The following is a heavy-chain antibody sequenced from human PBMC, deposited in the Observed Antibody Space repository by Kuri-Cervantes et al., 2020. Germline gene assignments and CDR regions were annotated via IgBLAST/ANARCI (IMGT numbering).Heavy chain of an antibody. CDR3: ARGRWELLYYGMDV. J-gene: IGHJ6*02. CDR1: GFTFTSYW. CDR2: INSDGSTT. V-gene: IGHV3-74*01. D-gene: IGHD1-26*01. Sequence: GESLKISCEASGFTFTSYWMHWVRQAPGKGLVWVSRINSDGSTTNYADSVKGRFTITRDNAKNTMYLQMNSLRAEDTAVYYCARGRWELLYYGMDVWGQGTTVTVSS.